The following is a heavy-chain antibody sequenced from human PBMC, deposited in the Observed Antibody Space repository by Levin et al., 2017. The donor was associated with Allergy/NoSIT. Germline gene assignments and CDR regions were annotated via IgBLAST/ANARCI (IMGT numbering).Heavy chain of an antibody. D-gene: IGHD4-17*01. CDR1: GGSISSGGFS. V-gene: IGHV4-30-2*01. J-gene: IGHJ5*02. Sequence: SETLSLTCAVSGGSISSGGFSWNWFRQAPGKGLEWIGYISHSGTTYYNLSLKTRVAISLDRALNQFSLRLTSLTAADTAVYYWTRGRNYGDYRELDPWGQGTLVTVSS. CDR3: TRGRNYGDYRELDP. CDR2: ISHSGTT.